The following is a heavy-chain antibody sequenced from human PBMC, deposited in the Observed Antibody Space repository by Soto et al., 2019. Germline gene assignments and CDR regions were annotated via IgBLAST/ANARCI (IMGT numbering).Heavy chain of an antibody. Sequence: GGSLRLSCAASGFTVSSNYMSWVRQAPGKGLEWVSYISSSSSTIYYADSVKGRFTISRDNAKNSLYLQMNSLRAEDTAVYYCARGSYYYDSSGYSNDYWGQGTLVTVSS. J-gene: IGHJ4*02. CDR2: ISSSSSTI. CDR3: ARGSYYYDSSGYSNDY. CDR1: GFTVSSNY. D-gene: IGHD3-22*01. V-gene: IGHV3-48*01.